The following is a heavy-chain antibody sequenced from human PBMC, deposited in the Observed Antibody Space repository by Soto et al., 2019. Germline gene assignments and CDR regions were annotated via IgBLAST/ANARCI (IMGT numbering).Heavy chain of an antibody. CDR3: ARSGGIAVAGTPYGMDV. CDR2: IYYSGST. J-gene: IGHJ6*02. Sequence: PSETLSLTCTVSGGSISSYYWSWIRQHPGKGLEWIGYIYYSGSTYYNPSLKSRVTISVDTSKNQFSLKLSSVTAADTAVYYCARSGGIAVAGTPYGMDVWGQGTTVTVSS. CDR1: GGSISSYY. D-gene: IGHD6-19*01. V-gene: IGHV4-59*06.